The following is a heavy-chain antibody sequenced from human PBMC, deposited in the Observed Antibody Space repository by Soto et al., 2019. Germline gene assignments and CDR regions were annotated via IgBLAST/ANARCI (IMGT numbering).Heavy chain of an antibody. CDR2: INPNSGGT. Sequence: ASVKVSCKASGYTFTGYYMHWVRQAPGQGLEWMGWINPNSGGTNYAQKFQGRVTITADKSTSTAYMELSSLRSEDTAVYYCAGGERYSSSWYQPSGTYYYYMDVWGKGTTVTVS. J-gene: IGHJ6*03. CDR3: AGGERYSSSWYQPSGTYYYYMDV. D-gene: IGHD6-13*01. V-gene: IGHV1-2*02. CDR1: GYTFTGYY.